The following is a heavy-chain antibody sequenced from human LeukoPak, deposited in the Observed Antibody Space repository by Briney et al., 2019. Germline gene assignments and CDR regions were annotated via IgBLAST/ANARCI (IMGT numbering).Heavy chain of an antibody. V-gene: IGHV4-39*07. CDR1: GGSISSSSYY. D-gene: IGHD3-10*01. CDR3: ASVGSLLWFGELGSAFDI. J-gene: IGHJ3*02. Sequence: SETLSLTCTVSGGSISSSSYYWGWIRQPPGKGLEWIGSIYYSGSTYYNPSLKSRVTISVDTSKNQFSLKLSSVTAADTALYYCASVGSLLWFGELGSAFDIWGQGTMVTVSS. CDR2: IYYSGST.